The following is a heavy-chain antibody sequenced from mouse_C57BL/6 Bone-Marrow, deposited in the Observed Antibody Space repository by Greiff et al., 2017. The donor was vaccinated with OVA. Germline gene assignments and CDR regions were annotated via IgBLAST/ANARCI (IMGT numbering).Heavy chain of an antibody. J-gene: IGHJ3*01. CDR2: ISDGGSYT. V-gene: IGHV5-4*01. Sequence: DVQLVESGGGLVKPGGSLKLSCAASGFTFSSYAMSWVRQTPEKRLEWVATISDGGSYTYYPDNVKGRFTISRDNAKNNLYLQMSHLKSEDTAMYYCARDIAYWGQGTLVTVSA. CDR1: GFTFSSYA. CDR3: ARDIAY.